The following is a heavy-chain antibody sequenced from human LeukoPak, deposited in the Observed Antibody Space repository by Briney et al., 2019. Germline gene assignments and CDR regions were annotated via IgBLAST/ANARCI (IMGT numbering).Heavy chain of an antibody. CDR2: INWNGGGT. Sequence: GGSLRLSCAATGFTFKDYGMHWVRQPPGKGLEWVSSINWNGGGTDYADSVKGRFIISRDNAKNSLYLQLSSLRPEDTDLYYCAKHMRATNTYSFFGLDVWGQGTTVTVSS. J-gene: IGHJ6*02. CDR1: GFTFKDYG. D-gene: IGHD1-26*01. V-gene: IGHV3-9*01. CDR3: AKHMRATNTYSFFGLDV.